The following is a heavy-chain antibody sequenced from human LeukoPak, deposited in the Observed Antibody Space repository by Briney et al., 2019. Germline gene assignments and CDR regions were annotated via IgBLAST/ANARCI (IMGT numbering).Heavy chain of an antibody. D-gene: IGHD2-21*01. CDR2: IYPGDSDP. J-gene: IGHJ6*02. CDR1: GYRFVSYW. CDR3: AKGAFGYCMDF. Sequence: GESLKISCKGSGYRFVSYWIGWVRQMPGKGLEWMGIIYPGDSDPRYSPSFQGQVTISADTSIDTAYLQWSTLKASDTAMYYCAKGAFGYCMDFWGQGTTVTVSS. V-gene: IGHV5-51*01.